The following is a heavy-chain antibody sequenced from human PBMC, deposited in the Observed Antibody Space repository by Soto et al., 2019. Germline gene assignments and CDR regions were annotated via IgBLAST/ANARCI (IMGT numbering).Heavy chain of an antibody. CDR1: GFTFSSYA. J-gene: IGHJ4*02. CDR2: ISYDGSNK. Sequence: GGSLRLSCAASGFTFSSYAMHWVRQAPGKGLEWVAVISYDGSNKYYADSVKGRFTISRDNSKNTLYLQMNSLRAEDTAVYYCARGSSSFSYFDYWGQGTLVTVSS. CDR3: ARGSSSFSYFDY. V-gene: IGHV3-30-3*01. D-gene: IGHD6-6*01.